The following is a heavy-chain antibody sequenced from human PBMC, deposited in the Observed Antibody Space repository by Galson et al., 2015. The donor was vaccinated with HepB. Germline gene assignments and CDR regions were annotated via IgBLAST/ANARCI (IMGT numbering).Heavy chain of an antibody. D-gene: IGHD1-7*01. V-gene: IGHV3-30*04. CDR1: GFTFSDYT. CDR3: ARVWDKGRTTRWGNYYYGMDD. Sequence: SLRLSCAASGFTFSDYTMHWVRQAPGKGLEWVAVISYDGTKRYYADSVKGRFTISTDSSQNTIYLQINSLRPEDAAVYYCARVWDKGRTTRWGNYYYGMDDGGQGTTVTVSS. CDR2: ISYDGTKR. J-gene: IGHJ6*02.